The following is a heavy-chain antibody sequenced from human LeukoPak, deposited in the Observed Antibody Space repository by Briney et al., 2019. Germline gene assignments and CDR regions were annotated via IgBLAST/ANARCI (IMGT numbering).Heavy chain of an antibody. V-gene: IGHV3-74*03. J-gene: IGHJ5*02. CDR2: INRDGSTT. CDR1: GFTFSNYW. CDR3: ATDGAGFDT. Sequence: GGSLRLSCAASGFTFSNYWVHWVRQAPGKGLVWVSRINRDGSTTKYADSVKGRFTVSRDNAKKSLYLEMNNLRAEDTAVYYCATDGAGFDTWGQGVLVTVSS.